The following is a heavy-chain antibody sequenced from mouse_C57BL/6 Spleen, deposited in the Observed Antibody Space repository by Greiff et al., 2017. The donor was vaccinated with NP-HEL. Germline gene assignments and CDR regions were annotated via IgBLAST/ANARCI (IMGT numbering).Heavy chain of an antibody. Sequence: QVQLQQPGAELVRPGTSVKLSCKASGYTFTSYWMHWVKQRPGQGLEWIGVIDPSDSYTNYNQKFKGKATLTVDTSSSTAYMQLSSLTSEDSAVYYCARSDHYGGCAYWGQGTLVTVSA. CDR3: ARSDHYGGCAY. D-gene: IGHD1-2*01. CDR2: IDPSDSYT. V-gene: IGHV1-59*01. CDR1: GYTFTSYW. J-gene: IGHJ3*01.